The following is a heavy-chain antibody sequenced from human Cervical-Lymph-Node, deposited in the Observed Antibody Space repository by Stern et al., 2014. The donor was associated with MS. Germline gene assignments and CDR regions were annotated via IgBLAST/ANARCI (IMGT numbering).Heavy chain of an antibody. D-gene: IGHD3-10*01. CDR3: SRGGTPEF. V-gene: IGHV1-69*09. Sequence: VQLVESGAEVKKPGSSLKVSCSASRGTFGTYTLTWVRQAPGQGLEWMGRSIPTLGFPTYAPKFQGRLTLTADKSTSTAYMDLSSLTSEDTAVYFCSRGGTPEFWGPGTLVTVSS. CDR1: RGTFGTYT. CDR2: SIPTLGFP. J-gene: IGHJ4*02.